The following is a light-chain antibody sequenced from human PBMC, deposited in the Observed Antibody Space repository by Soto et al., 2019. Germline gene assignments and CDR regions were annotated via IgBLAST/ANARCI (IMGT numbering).Light chain of an antibody. J-gene: IGLJ1*01. CDR3: YSYTTSSTYV. Sequence: QSALTQPASVSGSPGQSITISCTGTSSDVGGYNYVSWYQQHPPKAPKLMIYDVSNRPSGVSDRFSGSKSGNTASLTIFGLQAEDEADYYCYSYTTSSTYVFGTGIKLTVL. V-gene: IGLV2-14*01. CDR2: DVS. CDR1: SSDVGGYNY.